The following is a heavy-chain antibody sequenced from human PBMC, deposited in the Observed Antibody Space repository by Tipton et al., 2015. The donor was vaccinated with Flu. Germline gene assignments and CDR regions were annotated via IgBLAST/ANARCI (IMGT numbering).Heavy chain of an antibody. J-gene: IGHJ4*02. V-gene: IGHV3-7*01. D-gene: IGHD1-26*01. CDR2: INEDGSTT. CDR3: ARAIGSFEGY. Sequence: SLRLSCAASGFAFSNYWILWVRQAPGKGLEWVANINEDGSTTYYLGSVKGRFTISRDNAKNSLYLQMNSLRAEDTAVYYCARAIGSFEGYWGQGTLVTVSS. CDR1: GFAFSNYW.